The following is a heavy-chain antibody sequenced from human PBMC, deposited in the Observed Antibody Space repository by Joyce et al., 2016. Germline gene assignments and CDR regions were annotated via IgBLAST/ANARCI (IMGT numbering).Heavy chain of an antibody. CDR1: GFTFSSYN. D-gene: IGHD3-3*01. J-gene: IGHJ4*02. V-gene: IGHV3-21*01. CDR3: ARDNDFWSGYYTRDLDY. CDR2: ISSSSRHI. Sequence: EVQLVESGGGLVKPGGSVRLSCAASGFTFSSYNMNGVRQAPGRGLGWVSSISSSSRHIFYARSLKGRFTIARDNAKNSLYLQMNSLRAEDTAVYYCARDNDFWSGYYTRDLDYWGQGTLVTVSS.